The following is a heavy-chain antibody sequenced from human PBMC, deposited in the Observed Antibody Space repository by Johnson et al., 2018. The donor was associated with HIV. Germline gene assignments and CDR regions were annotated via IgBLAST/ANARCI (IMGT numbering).Heavy chain of an antibody. CDR3: AKEGRYVEGAFDI. CDR1: GFTFSSYG. CDR2: ISYDGSNK. J-gene: IGHJ3*02. D-gene: IGHD5-12*01. Sequence: QMQLVESGGGVVQPGRSLRLSCAASGFTFSSYGTHWVRQAPGKGLEWVAVISYDGSNKYYADSVKGRFTISRDNSKNTLYLQMNSLRAEDTAVYYCAKEGRYVEGAFDIWGQGTMVTVSS. V-gene: IGHV3-30*18.